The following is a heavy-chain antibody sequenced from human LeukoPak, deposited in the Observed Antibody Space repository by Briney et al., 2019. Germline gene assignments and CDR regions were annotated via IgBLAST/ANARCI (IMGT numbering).Heavy chain of an antibody. CDR1: GFTFSSYS. CDR3: ARESLGYCSGTSCYYFYMDV. D-gene: IGHD2-2*01. Sequence: GGSLRLSCATSGFTFSSYSMNWVRQAPGKGLEWVSYISCSSSTIYYADSVKGRFTISRDNAKNSLHLQMNSLRAEDTAVYYCARESLGYCSGTSCYYFYMDVWGKGTTVAVSS. CDR2: ISCSSSTI. V-gene: IGHV3-48*04. J-gene: IGHJ6*03.